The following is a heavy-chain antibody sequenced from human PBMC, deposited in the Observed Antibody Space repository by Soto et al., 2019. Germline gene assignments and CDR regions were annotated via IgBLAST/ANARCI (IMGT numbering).Heavy chain of an antibody. CDR1: GGTFSSYA. CDR2: IIPIFGTA. Sequence: GASVKVSCKASGGTFSSYAISRVRQAPGQGLEWMGGIIPIFGTANYAQKFQGRVTITADESTSTAYMELSSLRSEDTAVYYCARALRTMIVVPYPGDIWGQGTMVTVSS. V-gene: IGHV1-69*13. CDR3: ARALRTMIVVPYPGDI. D-gene: IGHD3-22*01. J-gene: IGHJ3*02.